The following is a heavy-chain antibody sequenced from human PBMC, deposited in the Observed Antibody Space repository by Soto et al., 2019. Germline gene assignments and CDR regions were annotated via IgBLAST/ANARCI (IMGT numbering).Heavy chain of an antibody. CDR3: AIGQRFSDWFDP. D-gene: IGHD3-3*01. V-gene: IGHV4-4*07. J-gene: IGHJ5*02. Sequence: PSETLSLTXSVSGGTISGYYWTWIRQPAGKGLEWIGRIYSSGNTKYNPSLQSRVTMSLDTSNNQFSLRLTSVTAADKAVYYCAIGQRFSDWFDPWGQGTLVTVSS. CDR2: IYSSGNT. CDR1: GGTISGYY.